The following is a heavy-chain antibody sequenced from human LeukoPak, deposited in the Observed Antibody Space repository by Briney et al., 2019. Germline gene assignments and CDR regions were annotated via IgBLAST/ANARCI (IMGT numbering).Heavy chain of an antibody. CDR2: IAYDGSNQ. CDR1: GFIFDTYG. J-gene: IGHJ6*02. D-gene: IGHD1-1*01. Sequence: GRSLRLSCAASGFIFDTYGMLWVRQAPGKGLEWVAVIAYDGSNQYHADSVKGRFTISRDNSKNTQYLQMNSLRGEDTAVYYCAKEKAIGTINYGLDVWGQGTTVTVSS. CDR3: AKEKAIGTINYGLDV. V-gene: IGHV3-30*18.